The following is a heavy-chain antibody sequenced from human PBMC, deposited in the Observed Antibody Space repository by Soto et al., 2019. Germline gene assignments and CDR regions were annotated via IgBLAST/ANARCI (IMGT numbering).Heavy chain of an antibody. CDR3: ARDLGSGTSSPFFDY. D-gene: IGHD6-6*01. J-gene: IGHJ4*02. CDR1: GFTFSNYG. Sequence: GGSLRLSCAASGFTFSNYGMHWVRQAPGKGLEWVALIWYDGSYKYYVDSVKGRFTVSRDNSRSTLYLQMNSLRAEDTAVYYCARDLGSGTSSPFFDYWGQGTLVTVSS. CDR2: IWYDGSYK. V-gene: IGHV3-33*01.